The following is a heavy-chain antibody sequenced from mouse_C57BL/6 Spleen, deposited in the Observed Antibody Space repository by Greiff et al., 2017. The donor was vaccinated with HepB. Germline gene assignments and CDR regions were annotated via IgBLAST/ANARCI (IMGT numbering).Heavy chain of an antibody. J-gene: IGHJ3*01. CDR2: IDPSDSYT. D-gene: IGHD1-1*01. V-gene: IGHV1-69*01. CDR3: AINYYDSSGGGSY. Sequence: VKLLQPGAELVMPGASVKLSCKASGYTFTSYWMPWVKQRPGQGLEWIGEIDPSDSYTNYKQKLKGKFTLTVDKSSSTAYMQLSSLTSEDSAVYICAINYYDSSGGGSYWGQGTLVTVSA. CDR1: GYTFTSYW.